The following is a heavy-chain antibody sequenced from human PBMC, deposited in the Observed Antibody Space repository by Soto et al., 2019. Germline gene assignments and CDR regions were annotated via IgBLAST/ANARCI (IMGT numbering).Heavy chain of an antibody. CDR3: ARDGEGDYNDFDY. CDR1: GFSFSSYW. Sequence: EVQLVESGGGLVQPGGSLRLSCAASGFSFSSYWMSWVRQAPGKGLEWVANIKEDGSDKYYVDSVKGRFTISRDNTKNSLYLQMNSLRGEDTAVYYCARDGEGDYNDFDYWGQGTLVTVSS. J-gene: IGHJ4*02. V-gene: IGHV3-7*01. CDR2: IKEDGSDK. D-gene: IGHD1-1*01.